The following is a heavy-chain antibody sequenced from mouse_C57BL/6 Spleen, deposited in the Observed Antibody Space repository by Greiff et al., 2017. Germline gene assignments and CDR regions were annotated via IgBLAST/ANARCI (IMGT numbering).Heavy chain of an antibody. CDR1: GYTFTSYW. J-gene: IGHJ4*01. Sequence: VKLQQPGAELVRPGSSVKLSCKASGYTFTSYWMDWVKQRPGQGLEWIGNIYPSDSETHYNQKFKDKATLTVDKSSSTAYMQLSSLTSEDSAVYYCAREALYYAMDYWGQGASVTVSS. V-gene: IGHV1-61*01. CDR2: IYPSDSET. CDR3: AREALYYAMDY.